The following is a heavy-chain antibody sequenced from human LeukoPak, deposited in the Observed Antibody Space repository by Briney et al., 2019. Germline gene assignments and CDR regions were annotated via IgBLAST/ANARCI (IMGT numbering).Heavy chain of an antibody. CDR3: ARDWYLGAYCGGDCYSGAFDI. CDR2: IIPIFGTA. J-gene: IGHJ3*02. V-gene: IGHV1-69*15. CDR1: VGTFSSYA. D-gene: IGHD2-21*01. Sequence: ASVKVSCKASVGTFSSYAISWVRQAPGQGLEWMGRIIPIFGTANYAQKFQGRVTITSDESTSTAYMELSSLRSEDTAVYYCARDWYLGAYCGGDCYSGAFDIWGQGTMVTVSS.